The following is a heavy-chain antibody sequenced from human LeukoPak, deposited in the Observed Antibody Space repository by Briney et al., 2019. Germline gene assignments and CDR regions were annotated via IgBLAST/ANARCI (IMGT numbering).Heavy chain of an antibody. CDR3: ARQDIVATIHY. V-gene: IGHV3-74*01. CDR1: GFTFSSYW. CDR2: INSDGSST. Sequence: GGSLRLSCAASGFTFSSYWMHWVRQAPGKGLVWVSRINSDGSSTSYADSVRGRFTISRDNAKNTLYLQMNSLRAEDTAVYYCARQDIVATIHYWGQGTLVTVSS. J-gene: IGHJ4*02. D-gene: IGHD5-12*01.